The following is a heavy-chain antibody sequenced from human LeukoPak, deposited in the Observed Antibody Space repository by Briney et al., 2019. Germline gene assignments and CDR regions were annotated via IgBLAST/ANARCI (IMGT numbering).Heavy chain of an antibody. CDR3: ARVHPRGGNYFDY. CDR1: GGTFSSYA. Sequence: GASVKVSCEASGGTFSSYAISWVRQAPGQGLEWMGWINPNSGGTNYAQKFQGRVTMTRDTSISTAYMELSRLRSDDTAVYYCARVHPRGGNYFDYWGQGTLVTVSS. J-gene: IGHJ4*02. V-gene: IGHV1-2*02. CDR2: INPNSGGT.